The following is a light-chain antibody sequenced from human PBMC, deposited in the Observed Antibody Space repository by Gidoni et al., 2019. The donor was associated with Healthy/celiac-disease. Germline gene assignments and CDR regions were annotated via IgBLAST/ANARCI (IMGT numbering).Light chain of an antibody. Sequence: DIQMTQSPSSLSASVGDRVTITCRASQSISSYLNCYQQKPGKAPKLLIYAASSLQSGVPSRFRGSGYGTDFTLIISSLQPEDFATYYCQQSYSTPGFGGGTKVEIK. J-gene: IGKJ4*01. CDR2: AAS. V-gene: IGKV1-39*01. CDR1: QSISSY. CDR3: QQSYSTPG.